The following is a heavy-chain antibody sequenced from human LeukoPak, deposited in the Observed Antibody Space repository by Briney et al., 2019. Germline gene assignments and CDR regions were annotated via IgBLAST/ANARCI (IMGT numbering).Heavy chain of an antibody. J-gene: IGHJ4*02. CDR2: IYSGGST. Sequence: GGSLRLSCAASGFTVSSNYMSWVRQAPGKGLEWVSVIYSGGSTYYADSVKGRFTISRDNSKNTLYLQMNSLRAEDTAVYYCAKAYSGSRGYYFDYWGQGTLVTVSS. V-gene: IGHV3-53*01. D-gene: IGHD1-26*01. CDR3: AKAYSGSRGYYFDY. CDR1: GFTVSSNY.